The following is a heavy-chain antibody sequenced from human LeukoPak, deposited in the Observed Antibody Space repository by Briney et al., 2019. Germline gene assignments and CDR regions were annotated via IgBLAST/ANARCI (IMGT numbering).Heavy chain of an antibody. CDR2: ISYDGSNK. Sequence: GGSLRLSCAASGFTFSSYAMHWVRQAPGKGLEWVAVISYDGSNKYYADSVKGRFTISRDNSKNTLYLQMNSLRAEDTAVYYCARDLWWGRYCSGGSCYQLDYWGQGTLVTVSS. CDR3: ARDLWWGRYCSGGSCYQLDY. D-gene: IGHD2-15*01. CDR1: GFTFSSYA. J-gene: IGHJ4*02. V-gene: IGHV3-30-3*01.